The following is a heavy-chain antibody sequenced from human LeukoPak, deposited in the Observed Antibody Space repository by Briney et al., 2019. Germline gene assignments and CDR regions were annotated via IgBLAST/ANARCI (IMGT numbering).Heavy chain of an antibody. J-gene: IGHJ6*02. V-gene: IGHV1-8*01. CDR1: GYTFTSYD. CDR2: MNPNSGNT. D-gene: IGHD4-17*01. Sequence: ASVKVSCKAAGYTFTSYDINWVRQATGQGLEWMGWMNPNSGNTVYAQKFQGRFTMTRNTYISTAYMELSSLRSEDTAVYYCARGDPTVTTRFFSWSVPPKYYYYGMDVWGQGTTVTVSS. CDR3: ARGDPTVTTRFFSWSVPPKYYYYGMDV.